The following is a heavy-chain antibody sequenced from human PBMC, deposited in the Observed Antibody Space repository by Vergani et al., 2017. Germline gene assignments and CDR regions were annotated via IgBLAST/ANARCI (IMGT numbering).Heavy chain of an antibody. CDR2: IYTSGST. Sequence: QVQLQESGPGLVKPSQTLTLTCTVSGGSISSGSYYWSWIRQPAGKGLEWIGRIYTSGSTNYNPSLKSRVTMSVDTSKNQFSLKLSSVTAADTAVYYCARDSGYDXWSGYYGDRYYMDVWGKGTTVTVSS. CDR1: GGSISSGSYY. J-gene: IGHJ6*03. V-gene: IGHV4-61*02. D-gene: IGHD3-3*01. CDR3: ARDSGYDXWSGYYGDRYYMDV.